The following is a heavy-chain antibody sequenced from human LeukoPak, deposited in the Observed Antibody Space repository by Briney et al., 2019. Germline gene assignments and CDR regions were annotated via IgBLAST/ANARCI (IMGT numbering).Heavy chain of an antibody. D-gene: IGHD3-22*01. Sequence: SETLSLTCTVSGGSISSYYWSWIRQPPGKGLEWIGYIYYSGSTNYNPSLKSRVTISVDTSKNQFSLKLSSVTAADTAVYYCARRGTMIPTDWDAFDIWGQGTMVTVSS. J-gene: IGHJ3*02. CDR1: GGSISSYY. V-gene: IGHV4-59*08. CDR3: ARRGTMIPTDWDAFDI. CDR2: IYYSGST.